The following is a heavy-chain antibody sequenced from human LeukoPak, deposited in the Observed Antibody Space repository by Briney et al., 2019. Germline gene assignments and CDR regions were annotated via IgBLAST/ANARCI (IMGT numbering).Heavy chain of an antibody. CDR1: GGSFSGYY. CDR2: INHSGST. CDR3: ATPYCSSTSCYELAFDI. Sequence: SETLSLTCAVYGGSFSGYYWSWIRQPPGKGLEWIGEINHSGSTNYNPSLKSRVTISVDTSKNQFSLKLSSVTAADTAVYYCATPYCSSTSCYELAFDIWGQGTMVTVSS. V-gene: IGHV4-34*01. D-gene: IGHD2-2*01. J-gene: IGHJ3*02.